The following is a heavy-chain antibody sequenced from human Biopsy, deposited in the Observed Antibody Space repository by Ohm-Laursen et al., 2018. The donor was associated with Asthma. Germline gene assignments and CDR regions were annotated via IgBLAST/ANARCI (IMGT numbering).Heavy chain of an antibody. J-gene: IGHJ4*02. CDR3: AKMSEPSY. V-gene: IGHV3-30*18. D-gene: IGHD1-26*01. Sequence: SLRLSCAASGFNFKTSGMHWVRQAPGKGLEWLAVISDDAINTYYADSVKGRFTLSRDNSENTLYLHMSSLRTDDTALYYCAKMSEPSYWGQGTWVTVSS. CDR2: ISDDAINT. CDR1: GFNFKTSG.